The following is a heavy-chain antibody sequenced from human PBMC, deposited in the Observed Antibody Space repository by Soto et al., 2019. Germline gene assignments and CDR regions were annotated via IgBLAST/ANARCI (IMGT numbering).Heavy chain of an antibody. CDR1: GFSLSTTGMG. CDR2: IYWDDDK. Sequence: QITLKESGPPLVKPTETLTLTCTFSGFSLSTTGMGVGWIRQPPGKALEWLALIYWDDDKRYRPSLRSRLTITKDTSKNQVVLTMTNMDPADTATYYCGHRVWGSYGSAWGWFDPWGQGTLVTVSS. CDR3: GHRVWGSYGSAWGWFDP. J-gene: IGHJ5*02. V-gene: IGHV2-5*02. D-gene: IGHD3-10*01.